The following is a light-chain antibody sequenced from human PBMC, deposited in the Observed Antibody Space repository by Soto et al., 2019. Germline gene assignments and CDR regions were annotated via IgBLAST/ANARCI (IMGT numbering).Light chain of an antibody. V-gene: IGKV1-6*01. CDR2: AAS. J-gene: IGKJ1*01. CDR3: LQDCGHSWT. Sequence: QMPQAQSSLSASVGEKIIITCRASRDVGRDVSWYQQKPGQAPKLLIYAASNLYTGVPSRFSGSRSGTEFTLTISSLQPEDFASYYCLQDCGHSWTFGQGTKVDIK. CDR1: RDVGRD.